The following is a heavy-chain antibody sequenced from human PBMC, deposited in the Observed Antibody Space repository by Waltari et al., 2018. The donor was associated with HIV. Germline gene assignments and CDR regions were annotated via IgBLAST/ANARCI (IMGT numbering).Heavy chain of an antibody. D-gene: IGHD1-1*01. CDR2: INTDGTYT. J-gene: IGHJ4*02. Sequence: EVRLEESGGGLVQPGGSLRLSCAASGFSFTSSWMHWVRQVPGKQPEWVARINTDGTYTKYADAVGGRFSNSRDNAKNTLYLQMNSLKVEDTAVYFCAVPRCNRANCHFASWGQGTLVTVSS. CDR1: GFSFTSSW. CDR3: AVPRCNRANCHFAS. V-gene: IGHV3-74*01.